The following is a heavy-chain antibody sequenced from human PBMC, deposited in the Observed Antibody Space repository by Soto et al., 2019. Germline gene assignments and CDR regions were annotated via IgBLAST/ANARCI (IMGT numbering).Heavy chain of an antibody. CDR1: GFTFSSYA. D-gene: IGHD3-16*01. Sequence: GGSLRLSCAASGFTFSSYAMSWVRQDPGKGLEWVSAISGSGGSTYYADSVKGRFTISRDNSKNTLYLQMNSLRAEDTAVYYCAKDVVLDIMITFGGVPPCDYWGQGTLVTVSS. CDR2: ISGSGGST. V-gene: IGHV3-23*01. CDR3: AKDVVLDIMITFGGVPPCDY. J-gene: IGHJ4*02.